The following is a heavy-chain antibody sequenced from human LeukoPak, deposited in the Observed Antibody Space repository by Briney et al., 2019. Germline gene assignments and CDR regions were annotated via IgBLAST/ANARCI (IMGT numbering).Heavy chain of an antibody. CDR1: GGSISSGGYS. CDR2: NYHSGST. CDR3: ARGVRVRGGNWFDP. Sequence: PSETLSLTCAVSGGSISSGGYSWSWIRQPPGKGLEWIGYNYHSGSTYYNPSLKSRVTISVDRSKNQFSLKLSSVTAADTAVYYCARGVRVRGGNWFDPWGQGTLVTVSS. J-gene: IGHJ5*02. D-gene: IGHD3-10*01. V-gene: IGHV4-30-2*01.